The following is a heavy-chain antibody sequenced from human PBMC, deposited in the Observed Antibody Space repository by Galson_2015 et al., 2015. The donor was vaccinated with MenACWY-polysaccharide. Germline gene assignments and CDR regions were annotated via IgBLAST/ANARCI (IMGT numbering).Heavy chain of an antibody. CDR3: ARDGMRDNWNYLDY. V-gene: IGHV1-18*04. D-gene: IGHD2-15*01. J-gene: IGHJ4*02. CDR2: VSAYHGNT. Sequence: SVQVSFKASGYSFTKDGFCWVRQAPGQRLQWMGWVSAYHGNTNYAQNFQDRVTMTTDTSTTTAFMELRSLTSDDTAIYYCARDGMRDNWNYLDYWGQGTLVTVSS. CDR1: GYSFTKDG.